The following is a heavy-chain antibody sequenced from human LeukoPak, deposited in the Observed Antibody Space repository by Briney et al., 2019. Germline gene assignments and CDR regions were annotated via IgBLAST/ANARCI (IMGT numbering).Heavy chain of an antibody. CDR3: ASSFIIYSSGWYASGIAY. D-gene: IGHD6-19*01. J-gene: IGHJ4*02. CDR1: GGSISSYY. CDR2: IYYSGST. V-gene: IGHV4-59*01. Sequence: SETLSLTCTVSGGSISSYYWSWIRQPPGKGLEWIGYIYYSGSTNYNPSLKSRVTISVDTSKNQFSLKLSSVTAADTAVYYCASSFIIYSSGWYASGIAYWGQGTLVTVSS.